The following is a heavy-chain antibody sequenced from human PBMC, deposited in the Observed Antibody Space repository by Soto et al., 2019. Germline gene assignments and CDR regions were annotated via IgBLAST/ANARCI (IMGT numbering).Heavy chain of an antibody. CDR1: GFTFSAYW. J-gene: IGHJ4*02. D-gene: IGHD6-19*01. CDR2: INSDGSGT. CDR3: ARVNTLTSAWPFDY. Sequence: VGSLRLSCEASGFTFSAYWMHWVRQAPGKGLEWVSRINSDGSGTTYADSVQGRFTISRDNAKNTVFLQMTSLRAEDTAVYYCARVNTLTSAWPFDYWGQGALVTVSS. V-gene: IGHV3-74*01.